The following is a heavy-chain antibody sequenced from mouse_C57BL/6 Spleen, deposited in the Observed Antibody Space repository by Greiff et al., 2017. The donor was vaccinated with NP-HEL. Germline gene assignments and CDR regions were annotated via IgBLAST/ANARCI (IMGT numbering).Heavy chain of an antibody. CDR3: ARSSYDGYSFAY. CDR1: GYAFSSSW. Sequence: VQLQQSGPELVKPGASVKISCKASGYAFSSSWMNWVKQRPGKGLEWIGRIYPGDGDTNYNGKFKGKATLTADKSSSTAYMQRSSLTSEDSAVYFCARSSYDGYSFAYWGQGTLVTVAA. V-gene: IGHV1-82*01. J-gene: IGHJ3*01. CDR2: IYPGDGDT. D-gene: IGHD2-3*01.